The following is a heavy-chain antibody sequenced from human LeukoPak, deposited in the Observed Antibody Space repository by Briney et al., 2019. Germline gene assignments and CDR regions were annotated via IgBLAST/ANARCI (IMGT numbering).Heavy chain of an antibody. Sequence: SETLSLTCTVSGGSLSSYYWSWIRQPPGKGLEGIAYIYYSGSTNYNPSLKSRVTISVDTSKNQFSLKLSSVTAADTAVYYCARESVTSSSEVFDYWGQGTLVTVSS. J-gene: IGHJ4*02. CDR1: GGSLSSYY. D-gene: IGHD2-2*01. CDR3: ARESVTSSSEVFDY. V-gene: IGHV4-59*01. CDR2: IYYSGST.